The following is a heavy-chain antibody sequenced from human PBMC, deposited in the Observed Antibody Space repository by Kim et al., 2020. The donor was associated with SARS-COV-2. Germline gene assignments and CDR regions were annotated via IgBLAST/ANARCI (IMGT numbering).Heavy chain of an antibody. V-gene: IGHV4-31*02. J-gene: IGHJ4*02. Sequence: STPSLKSRVTISVATSKNQFSLKLSSVTAAETAVYYCARKSIAVAGTVDYWGQGTLVTVSS. CDR3: ARKSIAVAGTVDY. D-gene: IGHD6-19*01.